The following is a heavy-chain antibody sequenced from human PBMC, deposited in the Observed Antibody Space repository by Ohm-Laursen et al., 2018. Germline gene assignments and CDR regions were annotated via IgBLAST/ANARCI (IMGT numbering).Heavy chain of an antibody. Sequence: SETLSLTCTVSGASISNYYWSWIRQPAGKGLEWIGRVYPSGTTYYNPSLKSRLTMSVDTSKNQFSMKLSSVTAADTAVYYCARETIFGPSGGMDVWGQGTTVTASS. CDR3: ARETIFGPSGGMDV. CDR2: VYPSGTT. D-gene: IGHD3-3*01. V-gene: IGHV4-4*07. CDR1: GASISNYY. J-gene: IGHJ6*02.